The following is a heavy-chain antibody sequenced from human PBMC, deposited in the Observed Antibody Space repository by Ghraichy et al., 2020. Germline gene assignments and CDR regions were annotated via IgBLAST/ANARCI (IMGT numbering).Heavy chain of an antibody. CDR2: ISGSGGST. Sequence: GESLNISCAASGFTFSSYAMSWVRQAPGKGLEWVSAISGSGGSTYYADSVKGRFTISRDNSKNTLYLQMNSLRAEDTAVYYCAKSPPGWELHYFDYWGQGSLVTVSS. CDR1: GFTFSSYA. D-gene: IGHD1-26*01. V-gene: IGHV3-23*01. J-gene: IGHJ4*02. CDR3: AKSPPGWELHYFDY.